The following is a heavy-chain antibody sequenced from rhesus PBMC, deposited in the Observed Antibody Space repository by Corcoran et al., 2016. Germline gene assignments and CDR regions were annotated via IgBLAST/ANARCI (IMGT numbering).Heavy chain of an antibody. V-gene: IGHV4S16*01. Sequence: QVQLQESGPGLVKPSETLSLTCAVSGYSIRSNYWSWIRQPPGKGLWWLGSIHCSTANTYYTPSLNSRVTISTDTSKHQFSLKLSSVTAADTAVYYCARHLPPYWGDQLDYWGQGVLVTVSS. CDR1: GYSIRSNY. D-gene: IGHD3-34*01. J-gene: IGHJ4*01. CDR3: ARHLPPYWGDQLDY. CDR2: IHCSTANT.